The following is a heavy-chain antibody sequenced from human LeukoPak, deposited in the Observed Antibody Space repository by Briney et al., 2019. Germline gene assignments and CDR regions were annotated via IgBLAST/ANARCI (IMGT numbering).Heavy chain of an antibody. CDR3: ARGKLPDDAFDI. V-gene: IGHV4-4*07. D-gene: IGHD1-7*01. J-gene: IGHJ3*02. CDR2: IYTSGST. Sequence: SETLSLTCTVSGGSISPYYWSWIRQPAGKGLEWIGRIYTSGSTNYNPSLKSRVTISVDTSKNQFSLKLSSVTAADTAVYYCARGKLPDDAFDIWGQGTMVTVSS. CDR1: GGSISPYY.